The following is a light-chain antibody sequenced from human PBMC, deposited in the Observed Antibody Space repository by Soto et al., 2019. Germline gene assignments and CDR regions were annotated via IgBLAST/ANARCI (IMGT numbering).Light chain of an antibody. J-gene: IGKJ1*01. Sequence: EIMVSQSPATLSLTPGERATLSCRASQSVSSHLAWYQQKPGQAPRLLIYDASNRATGIPARFSGSGSGTDFTLTISSLEPEDSAVYYCQQRGNWPPTWTFGQGTKA. CDR2: DAS. V-gene: IGKV3-11*01. CDR1: QSVSSH. CDR3: QQRGNWPPTWT.